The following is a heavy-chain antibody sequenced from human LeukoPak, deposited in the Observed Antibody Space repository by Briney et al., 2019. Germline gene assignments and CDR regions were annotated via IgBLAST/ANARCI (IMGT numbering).Heavy chain of an antibody. CDR1: GFTVSSNY. Sequence: VGSLRLSCAASGFTVSSNYMSWVRQAPGKGLEWVSVIYSGGSTYYADSVKGRFTISRDNSKNTLYLQMNSLRAEDTAVYYCASGYYYDSSAPWGYWGQGTLVTVSS. D-gene: IGHD3-22*01. CDR3: ASGYYYDSSAPWGY. V-gene: IGHV3-53*01. CDR2: IYSGGST. J-gene: IGHJ4*02.